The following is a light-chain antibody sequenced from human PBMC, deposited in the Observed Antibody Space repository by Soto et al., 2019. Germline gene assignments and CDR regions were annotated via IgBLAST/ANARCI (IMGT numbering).Light chain of an antibody. J-gene: IGKJ4*02. CDR2: GAA. V-gene: IGKV3-15*01. CDR1: QSVFSS. CDR3: QQYHTWPA. Sequence: EIVMTQSPATLSVSPGERVTLSCRASQSVFSSLAWYQQKPGQAPRLLIYGAATRATGIPARFSGSVSGTDFTLTISSLQSEDFAVYCCQQYHTWPAFGRGTRVEIK.